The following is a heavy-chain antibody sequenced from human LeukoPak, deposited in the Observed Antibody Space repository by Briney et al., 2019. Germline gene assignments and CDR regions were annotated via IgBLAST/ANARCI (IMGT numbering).Heavy chain of an antibody. J-gene: IGHJ4*02. V-gene: IGHV3-48*04. CDR2: ISSSSTTI. CDR3: ARRVALWSPFDY. CDR1: GFTFISYS. Sequence: PGGSLRLSCAASGFTFISYSMNWVRQAPGKGLEWVSYISSSSTTIYYADSVKGRFTISRDNAKNSLSLQMNSLRAEDTAVYYCARRVALWSPFDYWGQGTLVTVSS. D-gene: IGHD3-10*01.